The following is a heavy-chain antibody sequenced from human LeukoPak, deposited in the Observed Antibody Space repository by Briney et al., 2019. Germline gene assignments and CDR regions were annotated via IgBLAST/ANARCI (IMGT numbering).Heavy chain of an antibody. CDR2: ISSSSSYI. J-gene: IGHJ4*02. V-gene: IGHV3-21*01. D-gene: IGHD3-22*01. CDR3: ARDAMYYYDSSGYDH. CDR1: GFTFSSYS. Sequence: GGSLRLSCAASGFTFSSYSMNWVRQAPGKGLEWVSSISSSSSYIYYADSVKGRFTISRDNAKNSLYLQMNSLRAEDTAVYYCARDAMYYYDSSGYDHWGQGTLVTVSS.